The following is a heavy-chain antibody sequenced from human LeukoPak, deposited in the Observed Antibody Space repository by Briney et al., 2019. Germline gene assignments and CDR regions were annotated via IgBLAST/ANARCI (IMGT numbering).Heavy chain of an antibody. CDR1: GGSISSYY. CDR2: IYYSGST. D-gene: IGHD2-21*02. J-gene: IGHJ6*03. CDR3: ARSDVYYYYMDV. Sequence: SETLSLTWTVSGGSISSYYWSWIRQPPGKGLEWIGYIYYSGSTNYNPSLKSRVTISVDTSKNQFSLKLSSVTAADTAVYYCARSDVYYYYMDVWGKGTTVTVSS. V-gene: IGHV4-59*01.